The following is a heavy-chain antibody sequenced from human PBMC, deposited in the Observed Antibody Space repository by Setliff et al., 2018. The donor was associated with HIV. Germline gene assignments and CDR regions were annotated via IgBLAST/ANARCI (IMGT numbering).Heavy chain of an antibody. D-gene: IGHD2-2*02. V-gene: IGHV5-51*01. J-gene: IGHJ3*02. CDR1: GFTFTKYW. Sequence: GESLKISCKASGFTFTKYWIGWVRQMPGKGLEWMGIIYPGDSNSRYSLSFQGQVTISADKSISTAYLQWSSLKASDTAMYYCARQVPAAIGAFDIWGQGTMVTVS. CDR3: ARQVPAAIGAFDI. CDR2: IYPGDSNS.